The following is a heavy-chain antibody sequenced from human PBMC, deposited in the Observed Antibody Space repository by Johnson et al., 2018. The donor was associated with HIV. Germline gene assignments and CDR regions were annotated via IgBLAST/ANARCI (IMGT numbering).Heavy chain of an antibody. CDR3: VRASWFGAFDI. Sequence: VQLVESGGGLVQPGGSLRLSCAASGFTVSSNYMSWVRQAQGKGLEWVSVIYSGGSTYYADSVNGRFTISRDNSKNTLYRQMNSLRAGDSAVYYCVRASWFGAFDIWGQGTLVTVSS. CDR1: GFTVSSNY. V-gene: IGHV3-66*01. D-gene: IGHD3-10*01. J-gene: IGHJ3*02. CDR2: IYSGGST.